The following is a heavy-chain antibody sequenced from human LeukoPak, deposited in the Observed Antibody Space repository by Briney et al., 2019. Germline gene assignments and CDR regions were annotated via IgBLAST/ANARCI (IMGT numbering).Heavy chain of an antibody. CDR1: GFTFSSYS. J-gene: IGHJ4*02. CDR2: ISSSSSYI. Sequence: GGSLRLSCAASGFTFSSYSMNWVRQAPGKGLEWVSSISSSSSYIYYADSVKGRFTISRDHAKNSLYLQMNSLRAEDTAVYYCARDPIVVVPTAMPEVDYWGQGTLVTVSS. V-gene: IGHV3-21*01. D-gene: IGHD2-2*01. CDR3: ARDPIVVVPTAMPEVDY.